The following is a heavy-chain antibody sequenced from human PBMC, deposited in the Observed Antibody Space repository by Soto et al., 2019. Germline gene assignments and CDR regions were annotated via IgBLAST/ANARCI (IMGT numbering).Heavy chain of an antibody. Sequence: SETLSLTCAVYGGSFSGYYWSWIRQPPGKGLEWIGEINHSGSTNYNPSLKSRVTISVDTSKNQFSLKLSSVTAADTAVYYCARVGGRMQLWLHVGYFDYWGQGTLVTVSS. CDR1: GGSFSGYY. CDR3: ARVGGRMQLWLHVGYFDY. CDR2: INHSGST. J-gene: IGHJ4*02. D-gene: IGHD5-18*01. V-gene: IGHV4-34*01.